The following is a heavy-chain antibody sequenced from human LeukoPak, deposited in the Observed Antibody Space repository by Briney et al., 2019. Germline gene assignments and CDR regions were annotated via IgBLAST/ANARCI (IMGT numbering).Heavy chain of an antibody. CDR2: ISSSSSYI. CDR1: GFTFSSYS. V-gene: IGHV3-21*01. Sequence: GGSLRLSCAASGFTFSSYSMNWVRQAPGKGLEWVSSISSSSSYIYYADSVKGRFTISRDNAKNSLYLQMNSLRAEDTAVYYCARASSTRGHYAFDIWGQGTMVTVSS. CDR3: ARASSTRGHYAFDI. D-gene: IGHD6-13*01. J-gene: IGHJ3*02.